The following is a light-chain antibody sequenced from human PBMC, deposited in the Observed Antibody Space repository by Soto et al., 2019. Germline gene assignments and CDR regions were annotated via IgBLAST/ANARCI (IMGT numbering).Light chain of an antibody. CDR1: NIGRKS. V-gene: IGLV3-21*02. J-gene: IGLJ1*01. CDR3: HVWDSSSGHYI. CDR2: DDS. Sequence: SYELTQPPSVSVAPGQTARISCGGNNIGRKSVHWYQQKPGRAPVVVVYDDSDRPSGIPERFSGANSGDTATLTISRVEAGDEADYYCHVWDSSSGHYIFGTGTKVTGL.